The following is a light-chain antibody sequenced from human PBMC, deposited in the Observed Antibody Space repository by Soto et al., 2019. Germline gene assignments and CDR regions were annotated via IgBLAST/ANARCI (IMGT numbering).Light chain of an antibody. J-gene: IGKJ1*01. CDR1: QSVSSSF. CDR2: GAS. Sequence: ESVLTQSPGTLSLSPGERATLSCRASQSVSSSFLAWYQLKPGQAPRLLIYGASRRSTGIPDRFSGSGSGTDFTLTISRLEPEDSAVYYCQQYDSSPWTFGQGTKVEIK. V-gene: IGKV3-20*01. CDR3: QQYDSSPWT.